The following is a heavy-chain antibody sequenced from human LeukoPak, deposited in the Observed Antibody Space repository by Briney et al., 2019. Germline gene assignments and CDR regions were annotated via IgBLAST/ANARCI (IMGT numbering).Heavy chain of an antibody. CDR2: IYHSGST. CDR3: ASGHYDYVWYTPVPYYYFDY. Sequence: SETLSLTCAVYGGSFSGYYWSWIRQPPGKGLEWIGSIYHSGSTYYNPSLKSRVTISVDTSKNQFSLKLSSVTAADTAVYYCASGHYDYVWYTPVPYYYFDYWGQGTLVTVSS. V-gene: IGHV4-34*01. CDR1: GGSFSGYY. J-gene: IGHJ4*02. D-gene: IGHD3-16*01.